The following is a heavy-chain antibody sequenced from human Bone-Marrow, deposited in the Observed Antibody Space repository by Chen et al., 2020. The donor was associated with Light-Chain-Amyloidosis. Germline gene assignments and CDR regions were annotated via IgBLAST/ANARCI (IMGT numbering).Heavy chain of an antibody. D-gene: IGHD5-12*01. CDR1: NYW. V-gene: IGHV5-51*01. CDR3: ARRRDGYNFDY. Sequence: NYWIGWVRQMPGKGLEWMGVVYPDDSDARYSPSFEGQVTISADKSITTAYLQWRSLKASDTAMYYCARRRDGYNFDYWGQGTLVTVSS. CDR2: VYPDDSDA. J-gene: IGHJ4*02.